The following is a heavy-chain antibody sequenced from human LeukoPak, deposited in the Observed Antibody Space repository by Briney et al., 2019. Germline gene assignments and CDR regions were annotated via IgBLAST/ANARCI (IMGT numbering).Heavy chain of an antibody. CDR3: ARSNHPRYYFDY. CDR1: GGSISSGGYS. V-gene: IGHV4-30-2*01. D-gene: IGHD1-14*01. Sequence: SQTLSLTCAVSGGSISSGGYSWSWIRQPPGKGLEWIGYIYHSGSTYDNPSLKSRVTISLDRSKNQFSLKLSSVTAADTAGYYCARSNHPRYYFDYWGQGTLVTVSS. J-gene: IGHJ4*02. CDR2: IYHSGST.